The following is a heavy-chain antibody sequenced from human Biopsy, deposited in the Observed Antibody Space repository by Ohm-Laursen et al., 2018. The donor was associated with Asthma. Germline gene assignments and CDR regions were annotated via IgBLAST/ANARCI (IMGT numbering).Heavy chain of an antibody. CDR1: PGSFSGFF. CDR2: TNERGVT. Sequence: SDTLSLTCDVYPGSFSGFFRTWIRQSPGKGLEWIGETNERGVTNNNPSLKSRVIISIDTYWNRVSLKLTSVTAADTAVYYCARGPELDVWGQGTTVTVSS. J-gene: IGHJ6*02. V-gene: IGHV4-34*01. CDR3: ARGPELDV.